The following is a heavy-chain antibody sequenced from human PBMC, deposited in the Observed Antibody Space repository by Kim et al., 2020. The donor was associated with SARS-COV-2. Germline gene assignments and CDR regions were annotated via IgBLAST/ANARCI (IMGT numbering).Heavy chain of an antibody. CDR1: GFTFSSYE. Sequence: GGSLRLSCAASGFTFSSYEMNWVRQAPGKGLEWVSYISSSGSTIYYADSVKGRFTISRDNAKNSLYLQMNSLRAEDTAVYYCAREPAAIHYDYWGQGTLVTVSS. CDR2: ISSSGSTI. D-gene: IGHD2-2*01. J-gene: IGHJ4*02. CDR3: AREPAAIHYDY. V-gene: IGHV3-48*03.